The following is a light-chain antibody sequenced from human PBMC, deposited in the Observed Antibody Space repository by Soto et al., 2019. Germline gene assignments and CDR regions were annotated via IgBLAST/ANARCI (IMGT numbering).Light chain of an antibody. CDR3: QQLNSDPLT. J-gene: IGKJ4*01. Sequence: DIQLTQSPSFLSASVGDRFTITCRASQGISSYLAWYQQKPGKAPKLLIYAASTLQSGVPSRFSGSGSGTEFTLTISSLQPEDFETYYCQQLNSDPLTFGGGTKVDIK. V-gene: IGKV1-9*01. CDR2: AAS. CDR1: QGISSY.